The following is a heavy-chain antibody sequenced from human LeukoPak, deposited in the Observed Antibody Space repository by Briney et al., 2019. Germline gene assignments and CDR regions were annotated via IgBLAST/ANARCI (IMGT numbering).Heavy chain of an antibody. CDR1: GGSFSGYY. V-gene: IGHV4-34*09. D-gene: IGHD4-17*01. CDR2: IYYSGST. Sequence: SETLSLTCAVYGGSFSGYYWSWIRQPPGKGLEWIGYIYYSGSTYYNPSLKSRVTISVDTSKNQFSLKLSSVTAADTAVYYCARVFYGDPPYYFDYWGQGTLVTVSS. J-gene: IGHJ4*02. CDR3: ARVFYGDPPYYFDY.